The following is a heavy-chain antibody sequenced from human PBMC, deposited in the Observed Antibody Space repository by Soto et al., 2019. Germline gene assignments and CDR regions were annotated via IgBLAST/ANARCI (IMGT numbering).Heavy chain of an antibody. CDR1: GFTFSSYA. V-gene: IGHV3-33*01. CDR2: IWFDGSNK. D-gene: IGHD5-18*01. Sequence: PGGSLRLSCAASGFTFSSYAMHCVRQAPGKGLEWVTVIWFDGSNKYYADSVKGRFTISRDNSKNTLFLQMNSLRAEDTAVYYCARDRGSYDYYYGMDVWGQGTTVTVSS. J-gene: IGHJ6*02. CDR3: ARDRGSYDYYYGMDV.